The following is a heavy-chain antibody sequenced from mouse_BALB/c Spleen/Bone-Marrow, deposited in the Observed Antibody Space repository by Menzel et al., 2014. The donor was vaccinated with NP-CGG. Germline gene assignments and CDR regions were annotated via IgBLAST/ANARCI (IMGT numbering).Heavy chain of an antibody. CDR3: TRSRRAMDH. CDR2: INPSNGGT. J-gene: IGHJ4*01. Sequence: QVQLQQSGAELVKPGASVKLSCKASGYTFTSYYMCWVTQRPGQGLEWIGEINPSNGGTNFNEKFKSKATLTVDKSSSTAYMSLSSLTSEDSAVYYCTRSRRAMDHWGQGTSVTVSS. V-gene: IGHV1S81*02. D-gene: IGHD2-12*01. CDR1: GYTFTSYY.